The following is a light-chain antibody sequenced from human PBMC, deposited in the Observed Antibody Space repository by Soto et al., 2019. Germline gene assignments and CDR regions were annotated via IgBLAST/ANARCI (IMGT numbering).Light chain of an antibody. CDR2: EVS. V-gene: IGLV2-14*01. J-gene: IGLJ2*01. Sequence: QSALTQPASVSGSPGQSITISCTGTSSDVGGYKYVSWYQQNPGKAPKLMIYEVSNRPSGVSNRFSGSKSGNTASLTISGLQAEDEADYYCSSYRSSSTPYVVFGGGTKLTV. CDR1: SSDVGGYKY. CDR3: SSYRSSSTPYVV.